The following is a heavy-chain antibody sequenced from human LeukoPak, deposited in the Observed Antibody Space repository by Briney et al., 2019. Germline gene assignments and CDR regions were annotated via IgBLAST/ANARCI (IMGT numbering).Heavy chain of an antibody. CDR2: IYYSGST. D-gene: IGHD1-26*01. V-gene: IGHV4-39*01. CDR1: GGSISSSSYY. Sequence: PSETLSFTCTVSGGSISSSSYYWGWIRQPPGKGLEWIGSIYYSGSTYYNPSLKSRVTISVDTSKNQFSLKVRSVAAADTAVYYCARNTIVGATRWFGPWGQGTLVTVSS. J-gene: IGHJ5*02. CDR3: ARNTIVGATRWFGP.